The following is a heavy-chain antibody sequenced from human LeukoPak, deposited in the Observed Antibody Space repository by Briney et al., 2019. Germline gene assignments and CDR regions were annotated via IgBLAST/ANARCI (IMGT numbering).Heavy chain of an antibody. Sequence: GGSLRLSCVASGFTFSSYSMNWVRQAPGKGLEWVSYISSSSSYTNYADSVKGRFTISRDNAKNSLYLQMNSLRAEDTAVYYCARVEWYCSGGSCYGNWFDPWGQGTLVTVSS. CDR2: ISSSSSYT. CDR1: GFTFSSYS. J-gene: IGHJ5*02. V-gene: IGHV3-21*05. CDR3: ARVEWYCSGGSCYGNWFDP. D-gene: IGHD2-15*01.